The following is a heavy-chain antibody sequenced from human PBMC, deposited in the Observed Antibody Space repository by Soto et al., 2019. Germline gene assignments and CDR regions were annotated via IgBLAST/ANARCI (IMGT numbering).Heavy chain of an antibody. CDR1: GFTVSSNY. V-gene: IGHV3-53*01. CDR3: ARGTQTVYYYYGMDV. CDR2: IYSDGST. J-gene: IGHJ6*02. Sequence: PGGSLRLSCAASGFTVSSNYMSWVRQAPGKGLEWVSVIYSDGSTYYTDSVKGRFTISRDNSKNTLYLQVNSLRAEDTAVYYCARGTQTVYYYYGMDVWGQGTTVTV.